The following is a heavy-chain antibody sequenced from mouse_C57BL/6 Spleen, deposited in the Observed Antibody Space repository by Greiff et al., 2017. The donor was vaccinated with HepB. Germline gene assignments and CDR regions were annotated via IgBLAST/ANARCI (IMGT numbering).Heavy chain of an antibody. CDR2: INPNNGGT. CDR3: ARGLGYSNYDGYYAMDY. CDR1: GYTFTDYN. D-gene: IGHD2-5*01. Sequence: EVQLQQSGPELVKPGASVKIPCKASGYTFTDYNMDWVKQSHGKSLEWIGDINPNNGGTIYNQKFKGKATLTVDKSSSTAYMELRSLTSEDTAVYYCARGLGYSNYDGYYAMDYWGQGTSVTVSS. V-gene: IGHV1-18*01. J-gene: IGHJ4*01.